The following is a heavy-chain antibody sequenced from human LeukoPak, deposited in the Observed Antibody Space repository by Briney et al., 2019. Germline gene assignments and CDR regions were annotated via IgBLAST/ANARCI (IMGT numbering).Heavy chain of an antibody. J-gene: IGHJ5*02. V-gene: IGHV3-48*03. CDR3: ASSSSGYPVWFDP. CDR2: ISSSGSTI. Sequence: GGSLRLSCAASGFTFSSYEMNWVRQAPGKGLEWVSYISSSGSTIYYADSVKGRFTISRDNAKNSLYLQMNSLRAEDTAVYYCASSSSGYPVWFDPWGQGTLVTVSS. CDR1: GFTFSSYE. D-gene: IGHD3-22*01.